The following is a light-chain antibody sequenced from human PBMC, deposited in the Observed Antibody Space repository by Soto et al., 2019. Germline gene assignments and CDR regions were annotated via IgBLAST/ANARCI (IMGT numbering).Light chain of an antibody. CDR3: SSYTSSSTLLYV. Sequence: QSALTQPASVSGSAGQSITISCTGSSSDVGGYNHVSWYQQYPGKAPKVIIYELSNRPSGISNRFSGSKSGNTASLTISGLQAEDEADYYCSSYTSSSTLLYVFGTGTKLTV. J-gene: IGLJ1*01. V-gene: IGLV2-14*01. CDR2: ELS. CDR1: SSDVGGYNH.